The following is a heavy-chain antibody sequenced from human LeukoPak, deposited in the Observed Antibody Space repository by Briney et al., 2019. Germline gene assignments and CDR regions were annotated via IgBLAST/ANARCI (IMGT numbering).Heavy chain of an antibody. CDR3: ARGCGDSRCYIVQH. V-gene: IGHV1-46*03. CDR2: IDASGEST. CDR1: GYTFTSYP. Sequence: ASVKVSCKASGYTFTSYPIHWVRQAPGQQPEWMGIIDASGESTTYAQKFQGRVTLNRDTSTSTVYMEPSSLRSEDTAVYYCARGCGDSRCYIVQHWGQGTLVTVSS. D-gene: IGHD2-2*02. J-gene: IGHJ1*01.